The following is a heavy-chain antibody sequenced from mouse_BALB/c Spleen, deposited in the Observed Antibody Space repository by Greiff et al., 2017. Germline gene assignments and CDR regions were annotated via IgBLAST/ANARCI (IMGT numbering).Heavy chain of an antibody. J-gene: IGHJ4*01. CDR3: ARSGVATEMDY. CDR2: INPSTGYT. CDR1: GYTFTSYW. V-gene: IGHV1-7*01. D-gene: IGHD1-1*01. Sequence: LQQSGAELAKPGASVKMSCKASGYTFTSYWMHWVKQRPGQGLEWIGYINPSTGYTEYNQKFKDKATLTADKSSSTAYMQLSSLTSEDSAVYYCARSGVATEMDYWGQGTSVTVSS.